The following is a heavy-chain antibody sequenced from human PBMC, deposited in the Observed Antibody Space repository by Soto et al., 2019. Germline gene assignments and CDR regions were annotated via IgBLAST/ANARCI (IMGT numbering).Heavy chain of an antibody. J-gene: IGHJ4*02. CDR3: ARLDGYGGLLDY. Sequence: QLQLQESGPGLVRPSETLSLTCTVSGGSISSTSHYWGWVRQPPGKGLEWSGSIYYTGSTYFRPSLRSRVTISVDTSKNQFSLKLNSVTAADTAVYFCARLDGYGGLLDYWGQGTLVTVSS. D-gene: IGHD2-21*01. CDR1: GGSISSTSHY. CDR2: IYYTGST. V-gene: IGHV4-39*01.